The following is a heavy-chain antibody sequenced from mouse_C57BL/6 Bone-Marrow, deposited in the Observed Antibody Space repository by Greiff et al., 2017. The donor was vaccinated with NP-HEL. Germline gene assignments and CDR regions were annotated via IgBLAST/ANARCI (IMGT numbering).Heavy chain of an antibody. V-gene: IGHV14-4*01. CDR2: IDPENGDT. D-gene: IGHD2-2*01. J-gene: IGHJ3*01. CDR3: TVGYDPFAY. CDR1: GFNIKDDY. Sequence: EVQLQQSGAELVRPGASVKLSCTASGFNIKDDYMHWVQQTPEQGLEWIGWIDPENGDTEYASKFQGKATITTDTSSNTAYLQLSRLTSEDTAVSYCTVGYDPFAYWGRGTLITVSA.